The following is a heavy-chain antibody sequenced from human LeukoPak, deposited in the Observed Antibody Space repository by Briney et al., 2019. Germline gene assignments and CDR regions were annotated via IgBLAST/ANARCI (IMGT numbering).Heavy chain of an antibody. CDR1: GGTFSSYA. CDR3: ARRAGAYSHPYDY. CDR2: IIPNFGTT. J-gene: IGHJ4*02. D-gene: IGHD4/OR15-4a*01. V-gene: IGHV1-69*06. Sequence: VASVKVSCKASGGTFSSYAINWVRQAPGQGLEWMGGIIPNFGTTSIGQKFQGRVTITADKSTSTAYMELNSLTFEDTAVYYCARRAGAYSHPYDYWGQGTLVTVSS.